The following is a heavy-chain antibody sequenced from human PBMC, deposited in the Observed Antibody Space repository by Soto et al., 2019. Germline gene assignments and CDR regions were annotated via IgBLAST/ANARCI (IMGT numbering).Heavy chain of an antibody. CDR2: VSGSGGST. D-gene: IGHD1-20*01. CDR3: AKPPDYNWNDY. J-gene: IGHJ4*02. Sequence: GGSLRLSCAASGFTVTNAWMNWVRQAPGKGLEWISAVSGSGGSTYYADSVKGRFTISRDNSKDTLYLQMNNLRAEDTAVYYCAKPPDYNWNDYWGQGTLVTVSS. V-gene: IGHV3-23*01. CDR1: GFTVTNAW.